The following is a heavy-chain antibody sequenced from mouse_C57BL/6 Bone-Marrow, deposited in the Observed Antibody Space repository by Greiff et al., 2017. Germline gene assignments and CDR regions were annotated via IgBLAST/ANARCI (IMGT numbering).Heavy chain of an antibody. CDR1: GFTFSDYG. CDR2: ISRGSSTI. D-gene: IGHD2-12*01. CDR3: SRAYYIAWFAY. J-gene: IGHJ3*01. V-gene: IGHV5-17*01. Sequence: EVMLVESGGGLVKPGGSLKLSCAASGFTFSDYGMHWVRQAPEKGLEWVAYISRGSSTIYYADTVKGRCTISRDNAKNTLFLQMTSLRSEASAVYYCSRAYYIAWFAYWGQGTLVTVSA.